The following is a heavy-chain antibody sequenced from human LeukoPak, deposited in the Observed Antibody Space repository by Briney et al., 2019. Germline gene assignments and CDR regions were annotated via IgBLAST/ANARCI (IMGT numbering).Heavy chain of an antibody. J-gene: IGHJ6*02. CDR2: ISGSGGST. D-gene: IGHD6-19*01. Sequence: QPGGSLRLSCAASGFTFSSYAMSWVRQAPGKGLEWVSAISGSGGSTYYADSVKGRFTTSRDNSKNTLYLQMNSLRAGDTAIYFCARDSPAVTGTFPPPRPNSYSYGLDIWGQGTTVTVSS. CDR1: GFTFSSYA. V-gene: IGHV3-23*01. CDR3: ARDSPAVTGTFPPPRPNSYSYGLDI.